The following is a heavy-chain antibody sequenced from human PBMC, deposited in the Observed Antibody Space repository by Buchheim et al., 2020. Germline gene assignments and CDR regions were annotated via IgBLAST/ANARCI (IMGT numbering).Heavy chain of an antibody. D-gene: IGHD3-10*01. CDR2: INPNSGGT. J-gene: IGHJ5*02. V-gene: IGHV1-2*04. Sequence: QVQLVQSGAEVKKPGASVKVSCKASGYTFTGYYMHWVRQAPGQGLEWMGWINPNSGGTNYAQKFQGWVTMTRDTSISTAYMELSRLRSDDTAVYYCARNSFPYGSGSYEGEVGWFDPWGQGTL. CDR1: GYTFTGYY. CDR3: ARNSFPYGSGSYEGEVGWFDP.